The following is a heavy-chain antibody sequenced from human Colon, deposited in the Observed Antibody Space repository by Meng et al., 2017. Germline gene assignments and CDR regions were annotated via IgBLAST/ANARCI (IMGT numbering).Heavy chain of an antibody. D-gene: IGHD4-23*01. J-gene: IGHJ6*02. CDR1: GYTFINYA. Sequence: ASVKVSCKSSGYTFINYAMNWVRQAPGQGLEWMGWINTNTGNPNYAQGFTGRFVFSLDTSVSTAYLQISGLRTEDTAVYYCARDLGGGNDFHNYGMDGWGQGNTVNGAS. CDR2: INTNTGNP. CDR3: ARDLGGGNDFHNYGMDG. V-gene: IGHV7-4-1*02.